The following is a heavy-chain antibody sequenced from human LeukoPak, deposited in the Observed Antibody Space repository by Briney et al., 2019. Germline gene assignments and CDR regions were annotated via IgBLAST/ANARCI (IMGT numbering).Heavy chain of an antibody. CDR1: GGSISSGSYY. CDR2: IYTSGST. J-gene: IGHJ5*02. D-gene: IGHD5-12*01. CDR3: ARSSGYDSGWFDP. V-gene: IGHV4-61*02. Sequence: SETLSLTCTVSGGSISSGSYYWSWIRQPAGXXXXXIGRIYTSGSTNYNPSLKSRVTISVDTSKNQFSLKLSSVTAADTAVYYCARSSGYDSGWFDPWGQGTLVTVSS.